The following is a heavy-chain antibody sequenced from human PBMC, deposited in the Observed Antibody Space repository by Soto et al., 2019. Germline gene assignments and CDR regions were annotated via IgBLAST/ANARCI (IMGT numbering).Heavy chain of an antibody. Sequence: GGSLRLSCVVSGFTFSMYWMHWVRQVPGQSPFWVSRISDDATIYYADSVKGRFTISRDNAKNSLYLQMNSLRADDTAVYYCARNTVSAAGADYYGLDVWGQGTTVTVSS. CDR3: ARNTVSAAGADYYGLDV. CDR1: GFTFSMYW. CDR2: ISDDATI. J-gene: IGHJ6*02. V-gene: IGHV3-11*01. D-gene: IGHD6-13*01.